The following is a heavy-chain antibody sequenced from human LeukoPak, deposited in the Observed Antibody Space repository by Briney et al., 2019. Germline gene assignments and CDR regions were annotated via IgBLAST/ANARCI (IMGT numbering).Heavy chain of an antibody. CDR3: ARDDDRAREIDY. Sequence: ASVKVSCKASGYTFTAFYMHWVRQAPGQGLEWMGWINPNSGATNYAQRFQGRVTMTRDTSISTAYMELSRLRSDDTAVYYCARDDDRAREIDYWGQGTLVTVSS. CDR1: GYTFTAFY. D-gene: IGHD3-22*01. J-gene: IGHJ4*02. CDR2: INPNSGAT. V-gene: IGHV1-2*02.